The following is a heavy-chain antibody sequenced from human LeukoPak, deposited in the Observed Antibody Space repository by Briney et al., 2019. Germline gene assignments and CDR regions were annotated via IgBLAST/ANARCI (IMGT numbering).Heavy chain of an antibody. J-gene: IGHJ5*02. V-gene: IGHV3-7*05. CDR3: ARDPRPNGFDP. D-gene: IGHD2-8*01. CDR2: IKEDGSLK. CDR1: GFTFSTYW. Sequence: PGGSLRLSCAASGFTFSTYWMSWVRQAPGKGLEWVANIKEDGSLKYYVDSVKGRFTISRDNANNSLYLQMNSLRAEDTAVYYCARDPRPNGFDPWGQGTLVTVSS.